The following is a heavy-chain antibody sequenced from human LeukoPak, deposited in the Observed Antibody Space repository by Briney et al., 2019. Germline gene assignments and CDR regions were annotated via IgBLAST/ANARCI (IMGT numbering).Heavy chain of an antibody. D-gene: IGHD1-26*01. CDR3: AKDTSGSTSYSYHYGMDV. V-gene: IGHV3-23*01. J-gene: IGHJ6*02. CDR2: ISGSGGTT. CDR1: GFTFSSYA. Sequence: PGGSLRLPCVTSGFTFSSYAMSWVRQAPGKGLEWVSVISGSGGTTYYADSVKGRFTISRDNSKSTLYLQMNSLRAEDTAVYYCAKDTSGSTSYSYHYGMDVWGQGTTVTVSS.